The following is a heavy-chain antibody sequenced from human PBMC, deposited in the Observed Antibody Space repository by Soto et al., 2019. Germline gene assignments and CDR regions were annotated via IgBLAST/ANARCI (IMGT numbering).Heavy chain of an antibody. CDR3: AKDSLASIDY. Sequence: GGSLRLSCAASGFMFDVYNMIWVRQAPGKGLEFVSIINTNGDDTSYADSVRGRFTISRDNSKHSLYLQLSSLTTDDTALYYCAKDSLASIDYWGQGTLVPVSS. J-gene: IGHJ4*02. CDR1: GFMFDVYN. CDR2: INTNGDDT. V-gene: IGHV3-43*01.